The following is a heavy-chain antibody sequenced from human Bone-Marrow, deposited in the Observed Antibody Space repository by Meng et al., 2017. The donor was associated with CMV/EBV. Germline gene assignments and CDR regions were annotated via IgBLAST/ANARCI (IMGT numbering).Heavy chain of an antibody. V-gene: IGHV1-69*02. CDR3: ARGGCSSTSCQPYFDY. J-gene: IGHJ4*02. Sequence: SVKVSCKASGGTFSSYTISWVRQAPGQGLEWMGRIIPILGIANYAQKFQGRVTMTRDTSISTAYMELSRLRSDDTAVYYCARGGCSSTSCQPYFDYWGQGALVTVSS. D-gene: IGHD2-2*01. CDR2: IIPILGIA. CDR1: GGTFSSYT.